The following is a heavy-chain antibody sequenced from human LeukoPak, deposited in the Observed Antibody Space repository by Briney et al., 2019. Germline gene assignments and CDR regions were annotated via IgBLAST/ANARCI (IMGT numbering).Heavy chain of an antibody. CDR1: GFTFSSYW. CDR3: ARGKRWEHPFDY. J-gene: IGHJ4*02. V-gene: IGHV3-7*01. CDR2: INQGGSEK. D-gene: IGHD1-26*01. Sequence: PGGSLRLSCAASGFTFSSYWMSWVRQAPGKGLEWVANINQGGSEKYYVDSMKGRFTISRDDAKNSLYLQMNSLRAEDTAVYYCARGKRWEHPFDYWGQGTLVTVSS.